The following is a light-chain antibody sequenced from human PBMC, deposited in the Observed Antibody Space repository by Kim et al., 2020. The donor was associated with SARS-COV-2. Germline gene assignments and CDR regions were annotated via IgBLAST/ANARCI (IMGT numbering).Light chain of an antibody. V-gene: IGKV1-5*03. Sequence: DIQMTQSSSTLSASVGDRVTITCRASHNINSWLAWYQQKPGEAPRILISKASTLESGVPSRFSGSGSGTEFTLTITSLQPDDSATYYCQQYDIDSAFGGGTKVDIK. J-gene: IGKJ4*02. CDR3: QQYDIDSA. CDR2: KAS. CDR1: HNINSW.